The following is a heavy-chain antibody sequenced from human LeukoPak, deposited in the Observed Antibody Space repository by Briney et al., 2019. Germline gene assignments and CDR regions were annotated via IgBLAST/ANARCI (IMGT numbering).Heavy chain of an antibody. CDR2: VNRVGSET. V-gene: IGHV3-7*03. J-gene: IGHJ6*02. Sequence: GGSLRLSCAASGFALSSHWMTWVRQVPGRGPEWVANVNRVGSETYYLDSVKGRFTISKDNAKNSLYLQMNSLRAEDTALYHCARNNGMDVWGQGTTVIVSS. CDR3: ARNNGMDV. CDR1: GFALSSHW.